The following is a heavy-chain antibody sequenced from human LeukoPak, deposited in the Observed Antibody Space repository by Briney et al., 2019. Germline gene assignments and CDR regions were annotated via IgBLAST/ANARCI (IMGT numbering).Heavy chain of an antibody. Sequence: QPGRSLRLSCAATGFTFKDYGMHWVRQPPGKGLEWVSSINWNGGGTDYADSVKGRFTTSRDNAKNSLYLQLSSLRPEDTALCYCAKHMRATNTYSFFGLDVWGQGTTVTVSS. CDR1: GFTFKDYG. V-gene: IGHV3-9*01. D-gene: IGHD1-26*01. CDR2: INWNGGGT. CDR3: AKHMRATNTYSFFGLDV. J-gene: IGHJ6*02.